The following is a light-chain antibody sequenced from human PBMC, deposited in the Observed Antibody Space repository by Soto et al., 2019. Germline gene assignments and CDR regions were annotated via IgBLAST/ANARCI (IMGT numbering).Light chain of an antibody. CDR3: QQRSSWPRMYT. J-gene: IGKJ2*01. CDR2: DAS. CDR1: QSVSSY. Sequence: EIVLTQSPATLSLSPGERATLSCRASQSVSSYLAWYQQKPGQAPRLLIYDASNRATGIPARFSGGGSGTDFTLTISSLEPEDFAVYYCQQRSSWPRMYTFGQGTKLEIK. V-gene: IGKV3-11*01.